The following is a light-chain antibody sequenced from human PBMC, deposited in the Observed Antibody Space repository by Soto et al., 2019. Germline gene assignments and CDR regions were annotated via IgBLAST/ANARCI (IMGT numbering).Light chain of an antibody. CDR3: GTWDSSLSAVV. Sequence: QSVLTQPPSVSAAPGQKVTISCSGSGSKIGINYLSWYQQLPGTAPKLLIYDNNKRPSGIPDRFSGSKSGTSATLGITGLQTGDEADYYCGTWDSSLSAVVFGGGTQLTVL. CDR2: DNN. V-gene: IGLV1-51*01. CDR1: GSKIGINY. J-gene: IGLJ2*01.